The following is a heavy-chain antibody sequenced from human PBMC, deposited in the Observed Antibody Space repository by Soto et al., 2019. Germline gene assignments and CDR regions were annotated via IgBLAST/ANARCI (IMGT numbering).Heavy chain of an antibody. Sequence: SETLSLTCAVYGGSFSGYYWSWIRQPPGKGLEWIGEINHSGSTNYNPSLKSRVTISVDTSKNQFSLKLSSVTAADTAVYYCARGHKYGHFDYWGQGTLVTVSS. V-gene: IGHV4-34*01. CDR3: ARGHKYGHFDY. CDR2: INHSGST. J-gene: IGHJ4*02. CDR1: GGSFSGYY. D-gene: IGHD4-17*01.